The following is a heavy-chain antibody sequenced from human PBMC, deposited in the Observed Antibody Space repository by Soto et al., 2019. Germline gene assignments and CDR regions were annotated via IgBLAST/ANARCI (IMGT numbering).Heavy chain of an antibody. CDR3: VRVYDSSGYDY. Sequence: QVTLKESGPVLVKPTETLTLTCTVSGFSLSNPRMEVSWIRQPPGKALEWLAHIFSNDDKSYSTSLKSRVTISKDTSTSQVVLTMTNMDPVDTATYYCVRVYDSSGYDYWGQGTPVTVSS. J-gene: IGHJ4*02. CDR2: IFSNDDK. D-gene: IGHD3-22*01. CDR1: GFSLSNPRME. V-gene: IGHV2-26*01.